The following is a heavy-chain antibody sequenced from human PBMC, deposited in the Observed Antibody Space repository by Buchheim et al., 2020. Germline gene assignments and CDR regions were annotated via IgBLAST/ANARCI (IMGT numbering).Heavy chain of an antibody. CDR2: ISYDGSNK. CDR3: ARDTQTIDILTGSDGMDV. D-gene: IGHD3-9*01. V-gene: IGHV3-30*04. CDR1: GFTFSSYA. J-gene: IGHJ6*02. Sequence: QVQLVESGGGVVQPGRSLRLSCAASGFTFSSYAMHWVRQAPGKGLEWVAVISYDGSNKYYADSVKGRFTISSDNSKNTLYLQMNSLRAEDTAVYYCARDTQTIDILTGSDGMDVWGQGTT.